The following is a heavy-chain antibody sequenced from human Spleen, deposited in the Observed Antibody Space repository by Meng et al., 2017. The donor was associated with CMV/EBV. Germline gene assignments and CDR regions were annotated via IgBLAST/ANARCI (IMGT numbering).Heavy chain of an antibody. V-gene: IGHV4-39*07. J-gene: IGHJ3*02. CDR1: GGSISSSSYY. Sequence: SETLSLTCTVSGGSISSSSYYWGWIRQPPGKGLEWIGSIYYSGSTYYNPSLKSRVTISVDTSKNQFSLKLSSVTAADTAVYYCGKDGGANYADAFDIWGQGTMVTVSS. D-gene: IGHD4/OR15-4a*01. CDR2: IYYSGST. CDR3: GKDGGANYADAFDI.